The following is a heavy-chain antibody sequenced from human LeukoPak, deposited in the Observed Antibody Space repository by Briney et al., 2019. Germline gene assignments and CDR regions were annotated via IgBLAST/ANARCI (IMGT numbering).Heavy chain of an antibody. CDR3: ASCSGGSCYTLDY. CDR1: GGSFSGYY. D-gene: IGHD2-15*01. CDR2: INHSGST. V-gene: IGHV4-34*01. J-gene: IGHJ4*02. Sequence: TASETLSLTCAVYGGSFSGYYWSWIRQPPGKGLEWIGGINHSGSTNYNPSLKSRVTISVDTSKNQFSLRLSSVTAADTALYYCASCSGGSCYTLDYWGQGTLVTVSS.